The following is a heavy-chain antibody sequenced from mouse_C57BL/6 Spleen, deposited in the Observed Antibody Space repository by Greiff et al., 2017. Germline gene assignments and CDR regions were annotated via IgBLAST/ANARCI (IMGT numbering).Heavy chain of an antibody. CDR1: GYSITSGYY. V-gene: IGHV3-6*01. CDR2: ISYDGSN. D-gene: IGHD1-1*02. Sequence: EVQLVESGPGLVKPSQSLSLTCSVTGYSITSGYYWNWIRQFPGNKLEWMGYISYDGSNNYNPSLKNRISITRDTSKNQFFLKLNSVTTEDTATYYCARDRVGSHYFDYWGQGTTLTVSS. J-gene: IGHJ2*01. CDR3: ARDRVGSHYFDY.